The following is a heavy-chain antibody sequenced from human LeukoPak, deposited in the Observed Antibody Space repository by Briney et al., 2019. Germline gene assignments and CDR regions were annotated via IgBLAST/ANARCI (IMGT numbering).Heavy chain of an antibody. CDR1: GYTFTSYD. CDR2: MNPNSGNT. V-gene: IGHV1-8*01. CDR3: ARHVELLWFGELLNFDY. D-gene: IGHD3-10*01. Sequence: ASVKVSCKASGYTFTSYDINWVRQATGQGLEWMGWMNPNSGNTGYAQKLQGRVTMTTDTSTSTAYMELRSLRSDDTAVYYCARHVELLWFGELLNFDYWGQGTLVTVSS. J-gene: IGHJ4*02.